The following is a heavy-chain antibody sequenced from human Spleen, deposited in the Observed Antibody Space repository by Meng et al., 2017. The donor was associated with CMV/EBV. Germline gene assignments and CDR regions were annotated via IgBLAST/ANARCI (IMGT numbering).Heavy chain of an antibody. V-gene: IGHV1-69*05. D-gene: IGHD3-3*01. CDR3: ARRPAQTTVRSEHFFDY. CDR2: IIPIFDTT. CDR1: GTFSSFS. J-gene: IGHJ4*02. Sequence: GTFSSFSISWVRQAPGQGLEWMGEIIPIFDTTHYAQKFQGRVAITTDESTSTAYMELTRLRSEDTAVYYCARRPAQTTVRSEHFFDYWGQGTLVTVSS.